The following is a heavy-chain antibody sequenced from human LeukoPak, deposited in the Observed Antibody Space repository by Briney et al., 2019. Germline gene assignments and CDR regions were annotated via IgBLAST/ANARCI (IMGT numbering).Heavy chain of an antibody. Sequence: ASVKVSCKASGGTFSSYAISWVRQAPGQRLEWMGGIIPIFGTANYAQKFQGRVTITADESTSTAYMELSSLRSEDTAVYYCARESMGGGGNWFDPWGQGTLVTVSS. D-gene: IGHD2-15*01. CDR3: ARESMGGGGNWFDP. CDR2: IIPIFGTA. J-gene: IGHJ5*02. CDR1: GGTFSSYA. V-gene: IGHV1-69*13.